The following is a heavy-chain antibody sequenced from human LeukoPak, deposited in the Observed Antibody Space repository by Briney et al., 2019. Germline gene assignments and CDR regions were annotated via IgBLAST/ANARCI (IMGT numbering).Heavy chain of an antibody. V-gene: IGHV3-48*01. CDR2: IGTSSTTI. Sequence: PGGSLRLSCAASGFTFSSYTMNWVRQPPGKGLEWVSNIGTSSTTIYYADSVKGRFTISRDNSKNTLYLQMNSLTAEDTGVYYCVRDRDPRGNYFDYWGQGTLVTVSS. J-gene: IGHJ4*02. CDR1: GFTFSSYT. CDR3: VRDRDPRGNYFDY. D-gene: IGHD2-21*02.